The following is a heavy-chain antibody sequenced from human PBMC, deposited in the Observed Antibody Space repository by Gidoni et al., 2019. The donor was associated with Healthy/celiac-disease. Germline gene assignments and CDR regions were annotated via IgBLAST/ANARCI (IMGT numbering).Heavy chain of an antibody. CDR1: GVTFSSYA. D-gene: IGHD3-16*01. J-gene: IGHJ4*02. CDR3: ARYLVWEGGVY. V-gene: IGHV3-30-3*01. Sequence: QVQLVESGGGEVQPGRSLRLSCAATGVTFSSYAMHWVRQAPGKGLEWVAVITYDGSNTYYAPSVKGRFTISRDNSMTTLYLQMNSLRAEDTAVYYFARYLVWEGGVYWGQGTLVTVSS. CDR2: ITYDGSNT.